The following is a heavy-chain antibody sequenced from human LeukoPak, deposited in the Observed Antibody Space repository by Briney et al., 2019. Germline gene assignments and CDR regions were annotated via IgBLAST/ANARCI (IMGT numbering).Heavy chain of an antibody. V-gene: IGHV4-61*05. CDR1: GGSISSSSYY. Sequence: SETLSLTCTVSGGSISSSSYYWGWIRQPPGKGLEWIGYIYYSGSTNYNPSLKSRVTISVDTSKNQFSLKLSSVTAADTAVYYCACPQVGFGAFDIWGQGTMVTVSS. D-gene: IGHD1-26*01. J-gene: IGHJ3*02. CDR2: IYYSGST. CDR3: ACPQVGFGAFDI.